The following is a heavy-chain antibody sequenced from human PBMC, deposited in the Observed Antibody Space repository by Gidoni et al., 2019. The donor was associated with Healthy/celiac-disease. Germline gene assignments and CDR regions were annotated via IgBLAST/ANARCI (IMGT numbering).Heavy chain of an antibody. V-gene: IGHV4-39*01. Sequence: QLHLQESGPGLVMPSETLSLTCTVSGGSISSSSYYWGWIRQPPGKGLEWIGSIYYSGSTYYNPSLKSRVTISVDTSKNQFSLKLSSVTAADTAVYYCARREEVAGIFDYWGQGTLVTVSS. CDR3: ARREEVAGIFDY. D-gene: IGHD6-19*01. CDR2: IYYSGST. J-gene: IGHJ4*02. CDR1: GGSISSSSYY.